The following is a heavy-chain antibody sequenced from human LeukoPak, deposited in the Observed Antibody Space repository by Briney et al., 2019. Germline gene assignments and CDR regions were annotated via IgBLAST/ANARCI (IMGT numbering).Heavy chain of an antibody. CDR2: INPSSGGT. V-gene: IGHV1-2*02. J-gene: IGHJ5*02. Sequence: GASVKVSCKASGYTFTGYYIHWVRQAPGQGLEWIGWINPSSGGTNYAQKFQGRVTMTRDTSISTAYMDLSRLTSDDTAVYYCARALVPAAQRLSSWGQGTLVTVSS. D-gene: IGHD2-2*01. CDR3: ARALVPAAQRLSS. CDR1: GYTFTGYY.